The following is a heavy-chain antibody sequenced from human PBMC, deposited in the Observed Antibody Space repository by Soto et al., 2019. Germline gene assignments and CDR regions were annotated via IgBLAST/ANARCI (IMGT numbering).Heavy chain of an antibody. J-gene: IGHJ6*02. Sequence: EVQLVESGGGLVKPGGSLRLSCAASGFTFSSYSMNWVRQAPRKGLEWVSSISSSSRYIYYADSVKGRFTISRDNAKNSLYLQMNSRRVEDTAVYYCARDRCSGGSCYYGMDVWGQGTTVTVSS. CDR1: GFTFSSYS. D-gene: IGHD2-15*01. CDR3: ARDRCSGGSCYYGMDV. CDR2: ISSSSRYI. V-gene: IGHV3-21*01.